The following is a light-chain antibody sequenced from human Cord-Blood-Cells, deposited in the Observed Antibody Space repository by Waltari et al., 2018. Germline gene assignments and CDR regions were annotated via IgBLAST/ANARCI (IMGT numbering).Light chain of an antibody. CDR3: SSYAGSNNLV. CDR1: SSDVGGYNY. V-gene: IGLV2-8*01. CDR2: EGS. J-gene: IGLJ3*02. Sequence: QSALTQPPSASGSPGQSVTISCTGTSSDVGGYNYVSWYQQHPGKAPKLLIYEGSKRPSGVPDRFSGSKCGNTASLTVSGLQAEDEADYYCSSYAGSNNLVFGGGTKLTVL.